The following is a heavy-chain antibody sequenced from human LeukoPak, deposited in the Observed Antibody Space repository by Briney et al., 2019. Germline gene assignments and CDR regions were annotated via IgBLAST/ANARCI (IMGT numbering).Heavy chain of an antibody. D-gene: IGHD2-2*02. Sequence: ASVKVSCKASGYTFTGYYMHWVRQAPGQGLEWMGWINPNSGGTNYAQKFQGRVTMTRDTSISTAYIELSRLRSDDTAVYYCARVPEGYCSSTSCYTSDYWGQGTLVTVSS. CDR3: ARVPEGYCSSTSCYTSDY. V-gene: IGHV1-2*02. CDR2: INPNSGGT. J-gene: IGHJ4*02. CDR1: GYTFTGYY.